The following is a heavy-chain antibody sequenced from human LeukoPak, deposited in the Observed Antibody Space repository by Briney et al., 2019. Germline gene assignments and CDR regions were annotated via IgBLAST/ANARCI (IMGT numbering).Heavy chain of an antibody. J-gene: IGHJ4*02. CDR2: TIPIYGTT. CDR3: ARTLLDSGAGSFFDW. V-gene: IGHV1-69*05. CDR1: GGTFASSG. Sequence: ASVKVSCKASGGTFASSGIGWVRLAPGQGLVWMGGTIPIYGTTFIAQKFQGRVTLTTDESTSTAYMEVNSLRSEDTAVYYCARTLLDSGAGSFFDWWGQGTLVTVSS. D-gene: IGHD3-10*01.